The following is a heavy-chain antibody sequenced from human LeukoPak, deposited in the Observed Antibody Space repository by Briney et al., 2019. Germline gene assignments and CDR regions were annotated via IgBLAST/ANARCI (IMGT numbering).Heavy chain of an antibody. V-gene: IGHV3-23*01. CDR2: IGGSGGST. Sequence: GGSLRLSCVASGFTFSSYVMSWVRQAPGKGLEWVPGIGGSGGSTYYADSVKGRFTISRDNSKNTLYVQMNSLRAADTAVYYCALGLRYCSSTSCYPYAFDIWGQGTMVTVSS. J-gene: IGHJ3*02. CDR3: ALGLRYCSSTSCYPYAFDI. D-gene: IGHD2-2*01. CDR1: GFTFSSYV.